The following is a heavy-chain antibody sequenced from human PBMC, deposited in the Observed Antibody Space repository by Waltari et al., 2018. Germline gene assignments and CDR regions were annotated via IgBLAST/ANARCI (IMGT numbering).Heavy chain of an antibody. CDR3: AREVVTAWTYSYGMDV. Sequence: QVQLVESGGGVVQPGRSLRLSCAASGFTVSSYGLHWVRQAPGKGLEWVAVIWYYGSNIYYADSVKGRFTISRDNSKNTLYLQMNSLRAEDTAVYYCAREVVTAWTYSYGMDVWGQGTTVTVSS. CDR2: IWYYGSNI. CDR1: GFTVSSYG. J-gene: IGHJ6*02. D-gene: IGHD2-21*02. V-gene: IGHV3-33*01.